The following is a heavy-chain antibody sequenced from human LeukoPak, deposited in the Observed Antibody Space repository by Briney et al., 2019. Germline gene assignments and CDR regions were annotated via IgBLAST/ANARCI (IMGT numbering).Heavy chain of an antibody. CDR2: IKSDGGT. D-gene: IGHD3-22*01. J-gene: IGHJ1*01. Sequence: GGSLRLSCAASGFTLSTYWMHWVRHATGKGLVWVSRIKSDGGTNYADSVKGRFTISRDNAKKTVSLQMNSLRPEDTGVYYCARAPSEIGGYYPEYFRHWGQGTLVTVSS. CDR3: ARAPSEIGGYYPEYFRH. CDR1: GFTLSTYW. V-gene: IGHV3-74*01.